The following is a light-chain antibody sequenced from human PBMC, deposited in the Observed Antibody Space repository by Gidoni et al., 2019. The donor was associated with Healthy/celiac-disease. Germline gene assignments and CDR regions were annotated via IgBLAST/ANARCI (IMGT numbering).Light chain of an antibody. V-gene: IGLV2-8*01. J-gene: IGLJ2*01. Sequence: QSALTQPPSASGSPGQSVTISCTGTSSDVGGYNYVSWYQQHPGKAPKLMIYEVSKRPSGVPERFSGSKSGNTASLTVSGLQAEDEADYYCSSYAGSDKTVFGGGTKLTVL. CDR1: SSDVGGYNY. CDR3: SSYAGSDKTV. CDR2: EVS.